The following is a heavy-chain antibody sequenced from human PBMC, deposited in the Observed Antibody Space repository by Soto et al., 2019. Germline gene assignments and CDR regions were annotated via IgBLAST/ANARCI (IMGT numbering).Heavy chain of an antibody. J-gene: IGHJ4*02. V-gene: IGHV1-69*06. CDR3: ASERSAEYFDF. Sequence: QVQLVQSGTVVQRRGSSVKVSCQASGGTFSSHGMAWVRQAPGQGLEWMGGIIPTFGTPTYAPKLQGRVTITADKSTSTAYMELSSLRSEDTGVYYCASERSAEYFDFWGQGTLITVSS. CDR1: GGTFSSHG. D-gene: IGHD1-26*01. CDR2: IIPTFGTP.